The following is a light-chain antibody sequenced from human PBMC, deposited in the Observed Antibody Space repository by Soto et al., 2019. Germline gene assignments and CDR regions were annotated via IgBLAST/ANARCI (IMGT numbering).Light chain of an antibody. CDR3: LQDFNYPWT. CDR2: AAS. CDR1: QDIRND. J-gene: IGKJ1*01. Sequence: AIQMTQSPSSLSASVGDRVTITCRASQDIRNDLGWYQQKPGKTPKLLIFAASSLQSGVPSRFSGRGSGTDFTLTISSLQPEEFATYYCLQDFNYPWTFGQGTKVEIE. V-gene: IGKV1-6*01.